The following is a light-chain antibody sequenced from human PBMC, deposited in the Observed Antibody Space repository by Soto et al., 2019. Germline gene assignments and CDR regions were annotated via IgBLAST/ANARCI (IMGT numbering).Light chain of an antibody. V-gene: IGKV3-15*01. CDR2: GAS. J-gene: IGKJ5*01. CDR3: QPYTSLPPIP. Sequence: EIMITQSPSTLSVSTGERVTLSCRASQSVSSNLAWYQQKPGQAPRLLIYGASTRAPGIPARFSGSGSGTEFTLTISSLQSEDFAVYYCQPYTSLPPIPFGQGTRLAI. CDR1: QSVSSN.